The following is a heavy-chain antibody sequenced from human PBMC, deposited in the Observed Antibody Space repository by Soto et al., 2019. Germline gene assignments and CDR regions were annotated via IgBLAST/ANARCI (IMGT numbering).Heavy chain of an antibody. Sequence: QVQLQESGPGLVKPSQTLSLTCTVSSGSISSGGHYWSWIRQHPGKGLEWIGYIYYSGSTYYNPSLKSRVTRSVDTSENQFSLKLSSVTAADTAVYYCARDDDGYARFDYWGQGTLVTVSS. V-gene: IGHV4-31*03. D-gene: IGHD5-18*01. J-gene: IGHJ4*02. CDR3: ARDDDGYARFDY. CDR1: SGSISSGGHY. CDR2: IYYSGST.